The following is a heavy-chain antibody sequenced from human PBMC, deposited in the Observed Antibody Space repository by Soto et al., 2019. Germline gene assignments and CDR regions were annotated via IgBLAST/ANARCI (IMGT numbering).Heavy chain of an antibody. D-gene: IGHD3-22*01. J-gene: IGHJ4*02. V-gene: IGHV1-8*01. Sequence: QVQLVQSGAEVKKPGASVMVSCKASGYTFRDYDINWVRQASGQGLEWMGWMNPNIGNTAYAQKFQGRVTMTGDTTTNTAYMELTSLTSADTAVYYCTRRARIGKQLWLPFDSWAQGTLVTVSS. CDR2: MNPNIGNT. CDR3: TRRARIGKQLWLPFDS. CDR1: GYTFRDYD.